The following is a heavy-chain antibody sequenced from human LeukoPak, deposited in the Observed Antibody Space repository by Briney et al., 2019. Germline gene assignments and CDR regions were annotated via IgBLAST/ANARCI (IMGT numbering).Heavy chain of an antibody. CDR1: GYTFTSYD. CDR2: MNPNTGNT. V-gene: IGHV1-8*01. CDR3: SGYSSSWYTVGATGLDY. Sequence: ASVKVSCKASGYTFTSYDINWVRQATGQGLEWMGWMNPNTGNTGYAQKFQGRVTMTRNTSISTAYMELSSLRSEDTAVYYCSGYSSSWYTVGATGLDYWGQGTLVTVSS. D-gene: IGHD6-13*01. J-gene: IGHJ4*02.